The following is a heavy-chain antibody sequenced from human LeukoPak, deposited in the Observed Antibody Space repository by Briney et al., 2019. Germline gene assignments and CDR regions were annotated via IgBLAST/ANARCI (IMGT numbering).Heavy chain of an antibody. CDR3: ARAYYYDSSGYYGSVRHYYGMDA. V-gene: IGHV4-34*01. CDR1: GGSFSGYY. J-gene: IGHJ6*02. CDR2: INHSGST. D-gene: IGHD3-22*01. Sequence: SETLSLTCAVYGGSFSGYYWSWIRQPPGKGLEWIGEINHSGSTNYNPSLKSRVTISVDTSKNQFSLKLSSVTAADTAVYYCARAYYYDSSGYYGSVRHYYGMDAWGQGTTVTVSS.